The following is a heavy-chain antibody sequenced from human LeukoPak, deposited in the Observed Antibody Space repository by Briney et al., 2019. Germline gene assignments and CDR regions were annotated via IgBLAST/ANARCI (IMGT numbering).Heavy chain of an antibody. CDR3: AKELWFGELLYVGFDY. D-gene: IGHD3-10*01. Sequence: PEGSLRLSCAASGFTFSSYAMSWVRQAPGKGLEWVSAISGSGGSTYYADSVKGRFTISRDNSKNTLYLQMNSLRAEDTAVYYCAKELWFGELLYVGFDYWGQGTLVTVSS. CDR1: GFTFSSYA. V-gene: IGHV3-23*01. J-gene: IGHJ4*02. CDR2: ISGSGGST.